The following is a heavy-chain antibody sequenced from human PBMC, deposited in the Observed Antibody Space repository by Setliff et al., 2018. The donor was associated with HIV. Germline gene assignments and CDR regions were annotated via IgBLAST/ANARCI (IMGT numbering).Heavy chain of an antibody. CDR1: GFTFSDYW. J-gene: IGHJ4*02. CDR2: IGRDGTVA. CDR3: GRDVHDAAADN. D-gene: IGHD6-13*01. Sequence: GGSLRLSCTASGFTFSDYWMHWVRRGSGRGLEWVSRIGRDGTVANYADSVKGRFTISRDNARNTLFLQMNSLGVEDTALYYCGRDVHDAAADNWGRGTLVTVSS. V-gene: IGHV3-74*01.